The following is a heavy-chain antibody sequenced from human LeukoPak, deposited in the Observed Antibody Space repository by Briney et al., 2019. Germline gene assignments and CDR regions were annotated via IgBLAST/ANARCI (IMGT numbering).Heavy chain of an antibody. V-gene: IGHV4-39*01. Sequence: SETLSLTCTVSGGSISSSSYYWGWIRQSPGKGLEWIGSIYYSGSTYYNPSLKSRVTISVDTSKNQFSLKLSSVTAADTAVYYCARRDSSGYYYGLADYWGQGTLVTVSS. D-gene: IGHD3-22*01. CDR3: ARRDSSGYYYGLADY. CDR1: GGSISSSSYY. J-gene: IGHJ4*02. CDR2: IYYSGST.